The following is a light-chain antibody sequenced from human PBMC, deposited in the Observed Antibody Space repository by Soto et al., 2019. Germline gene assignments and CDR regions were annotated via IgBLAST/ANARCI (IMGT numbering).Light chain of an antibody. V-gene: IGLV2-18*02. CDR3: SSYTISSPFV. CDR2: EVS. J-gene: IGLJ1*01. CDR1: SSDVGSYNR. Sequence: QSVLTQPPSVSGSPGQSVTISCTGTSSDVGSYNRVSWYKQAPGTAPKLMIYEVSSRPSGVPDRFSGSKSGNTASLTISGLQAEDEADYYCSSYTISSPFVFGTGTNVTVL.